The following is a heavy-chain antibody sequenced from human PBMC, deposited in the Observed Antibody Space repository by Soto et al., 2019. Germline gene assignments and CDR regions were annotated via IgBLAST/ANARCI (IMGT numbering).Heavy chain of an antibody. Sequence: ASVKVSCKACGYTFTSYGISWVRQAPGQGLEWMGWISAYNGNTNYAQKLQGRVTMTIDTSTATAYLELRRLTYDDTAVYFCAKNGHPPYYYYGMDVWGQGTTVTVSS. J-gene: IGHJ6*02. D-gene: IGHD2-8*01. CDR2: ISAYNGNT. CDR3: AKNGHPPYYYYGMDV. V-gene: IGHV1-18*01. CDR1: GYTFTSYG.